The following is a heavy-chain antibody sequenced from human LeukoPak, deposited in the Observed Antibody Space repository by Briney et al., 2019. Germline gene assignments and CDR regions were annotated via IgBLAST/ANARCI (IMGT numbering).Heavy chain of an antibody. J-gene: IGHJ4*02. CDR2: INPNSGGT. CDR1: GYTFTGYY. Sequence: GASVKVSCKASGYTFTGYYMHWVRQAPGQGLEWMGWINPNSGGTKYAQKFQGRVTMTGDTSTDTAYMELSSLRSEDTAVYYCATKKVIREQWLVLFDYWGQGTLVTVSS. V-gene: IGHV1-2*02. D-gene: IGHD6-19*01. CDR3: ATKKVIREQWLVLFDY.